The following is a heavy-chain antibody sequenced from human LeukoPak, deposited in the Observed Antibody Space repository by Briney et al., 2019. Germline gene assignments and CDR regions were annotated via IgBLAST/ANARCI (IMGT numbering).Heavy chain of an antibody. CDR1: GFTFSAYA. V-gene: IGHV3-64D*09. CDR2: ISNNGGSS. J-gene: IGHJ4*02. Sequence: GRSLRLSCSASGFTFSAYAMYWVRQAPGKGLEYVSGISNNGGSSFYADSVKGRFTISRDNSKNTLYLQMSSLRAEDTAVYYCVKITSVTGGDCWGQGTRLTVSS. CDR3: VKITSVTGGDC. D-gene: IGHD1-1*01.